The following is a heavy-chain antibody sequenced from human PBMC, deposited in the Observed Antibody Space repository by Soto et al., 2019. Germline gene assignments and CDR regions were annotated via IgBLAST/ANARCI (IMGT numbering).Heavy chain of an antibody. Sequence: PSETLSLTCTVSGGSISSYYWSWIRQPPGKGLEWIGYIYYSGSTNYNPSLKSRVTISVDTSKNQFSLKLSSVTAADTAVYYCAKTAYRTPHNWFDPWGQGTLVTVSS. CDR2: IYYSGST. J-gene: IGHJ5*02. D-gene: IGHD4-4*01. V-gene: IGHV4-59*01. CDR1: GGSISSYY. CDR3: AKTAYRTPHNWFDP.